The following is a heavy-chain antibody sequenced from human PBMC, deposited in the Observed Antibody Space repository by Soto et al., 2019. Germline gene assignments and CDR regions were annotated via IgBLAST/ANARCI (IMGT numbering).Heavy chain of an antibody. V-gene: IGHV4-39*01. CDR1: GGSISSGFYY. CDR2: QYYAGST. J-gene: IGHJ4*02. CDR3: ARGDDFAGNNYFDY. D-gene: IGHD3-16*01. Sequence: SETLSLTCTVSGGSISSGFYYWGWIRQPPGKGLEYIGSQYYAGSTYYNPSLKSRVTILVDTSKNQFSLKLSSVTAADTAVYFCARGDDFAGNNYFDYWGQGTLVTVSS.